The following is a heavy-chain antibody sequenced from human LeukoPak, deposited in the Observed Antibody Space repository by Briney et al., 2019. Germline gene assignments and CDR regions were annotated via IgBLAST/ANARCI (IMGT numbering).Heavy chain of an antibody. J-gene: IGHJ4*02. CDR3: AGGYSGYHPAFDY. Sequence: GASVEVSCKVSGYTLTELSMHWVRQAPGKGLEWMGGFDPEDGETIYAQKFQGRVTMTEDTSTDTAYMELSSLRSEDTAVYYCAGGYSGYHPAFDYWGQGTLVTVSS. CDR2: FDPEDGET. CDR1: GYTLTELS. D-gene: IGHD5-12*01. V-gene: IGHV1-24*01.